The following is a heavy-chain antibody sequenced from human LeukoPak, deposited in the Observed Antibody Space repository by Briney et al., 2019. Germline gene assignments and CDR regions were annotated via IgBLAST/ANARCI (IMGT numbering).Heavy chain of an antibody. CDR1: GFTFSSYE. CDR2: ISSSGSTI. Sequence: GGSLRLSCAASGFTFSSYEMNWVRQAPGKGLGWVSYISSSGSTIYYAESVKGRFTISRDNAKDSLYLQMNRLRAEDTAVYYCARDRSYYDSSGYYWGQGTLVTASS. J-gene: IGHJ4*02. CDR3: ARDRSYYDSSGYY. D-gene: IGHD3-22*01. V-gene: IGHV3-48*03.